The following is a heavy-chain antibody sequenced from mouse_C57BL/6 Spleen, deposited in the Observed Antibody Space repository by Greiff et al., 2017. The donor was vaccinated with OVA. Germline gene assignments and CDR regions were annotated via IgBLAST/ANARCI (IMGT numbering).Heavy chain of an antibody. Sequence: QVQLQQPGAELVRPGSSVKLSCKASGYTFTSYWMHWVKQRPIQGLEWIGNIDPSDSETHYNQKFKDKATLTVDKSSSTAYMQLSSLTSEDSAVYYCARRRGSDYFDYWGQGTTLTVSS. CDR3: ARRRGSDYFDY. CDR2: IDPSDSET. V-gene: IGHV1-52*01. J-gene: IGHJ2*01. CDR1: GYTFTSYW. D-gene: IGHD3-1*01.